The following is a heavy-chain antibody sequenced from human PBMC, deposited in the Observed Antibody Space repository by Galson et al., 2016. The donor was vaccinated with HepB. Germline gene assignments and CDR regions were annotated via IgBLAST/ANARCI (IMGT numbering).Heavy chain of an antibody. J-gene: IGHJ5*02. CDR3: ARVIGDYDDYLGWIDP. Sequence: SETLSLTCTVSGGSIWSHAYYWGWMRQAPGKGLQWIGSISHRGKTYYNSSLRSRVTVSIDTARNKFSLNLSYLTAADTSIYFCARVIGDYDDYLGWIDPWGQGVLVSVSS. CDR2: ISHRGKT. V-gene: IGHV4-39*01. D-gene: IGHD4-17*01. CDR1: GGSIWSHAYY.